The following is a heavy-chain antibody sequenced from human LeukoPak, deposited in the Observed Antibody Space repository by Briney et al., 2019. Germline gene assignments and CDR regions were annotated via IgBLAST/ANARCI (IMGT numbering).Heavy chain of an antibody. Sequence: ASVKVSRKASGYTFTSYDINWVRQATGQGLEWMGWMNPNSGNTGYAQKFQGRVTMTRNTSISTAYMELSSLRSEDTAVYYCARELNIVGDFPGYWGQGTLVTVSS. D-gene: IGHD1-26*01. CDR2: MNPNSGNT. V-gene: IGHV1-8*01. CDR1: GYTFTSYD. J-gene: IGHJ4*02. CDR3: ARELNIVGDFPGY.